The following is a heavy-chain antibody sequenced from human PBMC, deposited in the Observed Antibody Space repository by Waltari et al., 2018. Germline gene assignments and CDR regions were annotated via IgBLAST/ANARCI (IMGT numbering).Heavy chain of an antibody. CDR2: IIPIFGTA. Sequence: QVQLVQSGAEVKKPGSSVKVSCKASGGTFSSYAISWVRQAPGQGLEWMGGIIPIFGTATYAQKFQGRVTITTDESTSTAYMELSSLRSEDTAVYYCARDHGSWGSEYYYMDVWGKGTTVTVSS. D-gene: IGHD7-27*01. CDR3: ARDHGSWGSEYYYMDV. CDR1: GGTFSSYA. J-gene: IGHJ6*03. V-gene: IGHV1-69*05.